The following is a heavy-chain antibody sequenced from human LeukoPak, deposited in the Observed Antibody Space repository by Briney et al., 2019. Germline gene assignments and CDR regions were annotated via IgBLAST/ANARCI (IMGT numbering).Heavy chain of an antibody. CDR3: ARVRITMDLGY. Sequence: SSETLSLTCTVSGGSVSSGSYYWSWIRQPPGKGLEWIGYIYYSGSTNYNPSLKSRVTISVDTSKNQFSLKLSSVTAADTAVYYCARVRITMDLGYWGQGTLVTVSS. J-gene: IGHJ4*02. CDR2: IYYSGST. CDR1: GGSVSSGSYY. D-gene: IGHD3-10*01. V-gene: IGHV4-61*01.